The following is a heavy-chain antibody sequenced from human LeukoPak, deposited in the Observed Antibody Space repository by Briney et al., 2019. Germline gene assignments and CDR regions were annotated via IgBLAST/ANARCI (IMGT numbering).Heavy chain of an antibody. CDR3: AKGPPYGGLDV. CDR2: INGRGGST. J-gene: IGHJ6*02. D-gene: IGHD3-10*01. Sequence: PGGSLRLSCAASGFIFINYAMTWVRQTPGKGLEWDSSINGRGGSTYYADSVKGRFTISRDNSKSTLYLQMNSLRAEDTAEYYCAKGPPYGGLDVWGQGTTVTVSS. V-gene: IGHV3-23*01. CDR1: GFIFINYA.